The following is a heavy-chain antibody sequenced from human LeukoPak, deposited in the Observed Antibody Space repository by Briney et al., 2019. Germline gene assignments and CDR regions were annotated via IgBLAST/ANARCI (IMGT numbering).Heavy chain of an antibody. D-gene: IGHD2-2*01. CDR1: GDSVSSNSVT. CDR2: TYYRSAWYN. J-gene: IGHJ5*02. CDR3: ARRLTQYDCFDP. Sequence: SQTLSLTCAISGDSVSSNSVTWNWIRQSPSRGLEWLGRTYYRSAWYNDYAVSVRGRITVNPDTSKNQFSLHLNSVTPEDTAVYYCARRLTQYDCFDPWGQGILVTVSS. V-gene: IGHV6-1*01.